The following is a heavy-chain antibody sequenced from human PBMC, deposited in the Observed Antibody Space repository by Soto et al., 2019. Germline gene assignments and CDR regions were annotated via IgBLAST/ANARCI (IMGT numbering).Heavy chain of an antibody. D-gene: IGHD1-7*01. V-gene: IGHV1-69*12. CDR3: AREASAPGTFREDASDI. CDR2: IVPIFRTT. J-gene: IGHJ3*02. CDR1: GDTFSNYA. Sequence: QVQLAQSGAEVKKSGSSVKVACKVSGDTFSNYAINWVRRAPGQGLEWMGAIVPIFRTTNYAQKFQGRVTITADESTITAYMELSRLRSDHTATYYCAREASAPGTFREDASDIWGQGTKVTVSS.